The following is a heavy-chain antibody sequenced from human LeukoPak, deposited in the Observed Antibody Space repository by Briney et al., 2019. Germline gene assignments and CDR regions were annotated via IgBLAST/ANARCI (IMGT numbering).Heavy chain of an antibody. D-gene: IGHD2-8*01. CDR1: GGSFSGYY. J-gene: IGHJ4*02. CDR2: INHSGST. Sequence: PSETLSLTCAVYGGSFSGYYWSWIRQPPGKGLEWIGEINHSGSTNYNPSLKSRVTISVDTSKNQFSLKLSSVTAADTAVYYCARRGEKYCTNCRYYFDYWGRGTLVTVSS. CDR3: ARRGEKYCTNCRYYFDY. V-gene: IGHV4-34*01.